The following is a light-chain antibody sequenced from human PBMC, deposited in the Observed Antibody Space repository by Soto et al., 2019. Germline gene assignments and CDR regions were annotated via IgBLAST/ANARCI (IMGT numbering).Light chain of an antibody. Sequence: DIVMTQSPDSLAVSLGERATINCKSSQSVLYSSNNKNYLAWYQQKPGQSPKLLIFWASTRESGVPDRFSGSGSGTDFTLTISSLQAEDVAVYYCQQYYNTPITFGGGTKVEI. CDR1: QSVLYSSNNKNY. CDR2: WAS. J-gene: IGKJ4*01. CDR3: QQYYNTPIT. V-gene: IGKV4-1*01.